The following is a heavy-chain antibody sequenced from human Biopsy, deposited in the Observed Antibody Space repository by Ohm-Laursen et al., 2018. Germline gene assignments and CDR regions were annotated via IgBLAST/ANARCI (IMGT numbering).Heavy chain of an antibody. CDR1: GKTFSGYQ. J-gene: IGHJ4*02. CDR2: INQAGTT. CDR3: GNEVHGRDY. Sequence: SETLPLTCTVFGKTFSGYQWSWIRQPPGKGLEWIGQINQAGTTNYNPSLKSRVSISADASKYEFSLRLTSVTAADTAVYLCGNEVHGRDYWGLGAQVTVSS. D-gene: IGHD2-15*01. V-gene: IGHV4-34*08.